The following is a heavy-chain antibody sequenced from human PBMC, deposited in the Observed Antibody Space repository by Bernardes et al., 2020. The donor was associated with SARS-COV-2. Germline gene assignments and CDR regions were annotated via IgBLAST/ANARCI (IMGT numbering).Heavy chain of an antibody. V-gene: IGHV2-5*02. D-gene: IGHD6-19*01. CDR3: AHRRSGWYGPLFDY. Sequence: SGHTLWKPTQTLTLTCPFSWFSLSPSGVGVGWIRQPPGKALEWLALIYWDDDKRYSPSLKSRLTITKDTSKNQVVLTMTNMDPVDTATYYCAHRRSGWYGPLFDYWGQGTLVTVSS. CDR1: WFSLSPSGVG. J-gene: IGHJ4*02. CDR2: IYWDDDK.